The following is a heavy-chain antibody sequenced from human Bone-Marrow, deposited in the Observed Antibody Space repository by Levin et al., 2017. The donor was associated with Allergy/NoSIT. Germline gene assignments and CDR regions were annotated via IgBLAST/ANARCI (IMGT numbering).Heavy chain of an antibody. Sequence: ASVKVSCKASGDTFDNYSINWVRQAPGQGLQWMGRIIPILSMTNYGQKFQGRVTITANKSTSTAYMELSSLRTEDTAVYYCSRSFIDGYNLEGYWGQGPLVTVSS. D-gene: IGHD5-24*01. CDR1: GDTFDNYS. CDR2: IIPILSMT. V-gene: IGHV1-69*02. J-gene: IGHJ4*02. CDR3: SRSFIDGYNLEGY.